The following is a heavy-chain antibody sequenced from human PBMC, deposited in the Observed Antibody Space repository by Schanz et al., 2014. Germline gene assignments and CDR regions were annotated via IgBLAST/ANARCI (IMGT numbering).Heavy chain of an antibody. D-gene: IGHD6-19*01. J-gene: IGHJ4*02. CDR2: TYSGGST. Sequence: EVQLLESGGGLVQPGGSLRLSCTVSGFTVSSNYMSWVRQAPGKGLEWVSITYSGGSTYYADSVKVRFTISRDNSKNTLYLLMNSLRAEDTAVYYCAKDLISGWSGFDYWGQGTLVTVSS. CDR1: GFTVSSNY. V-gene: IGHV3-66*01. CDR3: AKDLISGWSGFDY.